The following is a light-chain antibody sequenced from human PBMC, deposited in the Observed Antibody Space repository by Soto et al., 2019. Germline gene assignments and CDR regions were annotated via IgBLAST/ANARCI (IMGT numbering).Light chain of an antibody. CDR3: SSYTGSSALI. CDR2: EGN. CDR1: TSDFGSYNL. Sequence: QSALTQPASVSGSPGQSITISCTGSTSDFGSYNLVSWYQQHPGKAPKLMIYEGNKRPSGVSNRFSGSRSGNTASLTISGLQAEDEADYYCSSYTGSSALIFGGGTKVTVL. V-gene: IGLV2-23*01. J-gene: IGLJ2*01.